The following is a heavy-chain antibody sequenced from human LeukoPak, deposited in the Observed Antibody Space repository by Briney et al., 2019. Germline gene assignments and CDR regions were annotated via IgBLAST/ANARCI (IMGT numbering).Heavy chain of an antibody. D-gene: IGHD7-27*01. V-gene: IGHV4-4*07. Sequence: PSETLSLTCTVSGGSISSYYWTWIRQPAGKGLEWIGRIHTSGSTNHNPSLKSRVTMSVDTSNNQSSLKLSSVTAADTAVYYCATTATLNHWGGRAFDIWGQGTMVTVSS. CDR2: IHTSGST. J-gene: IGHJ3*02. CDR3: ATTATLNHWGGRAFDI. CDR1: GGSISSYY.